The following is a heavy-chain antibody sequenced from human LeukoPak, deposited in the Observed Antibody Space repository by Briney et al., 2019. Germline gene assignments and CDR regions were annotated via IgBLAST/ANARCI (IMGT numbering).Heavy chain of an antibody. CDR2: INHSGST. CDR3: ARDSGPRAFDY. CDR1: GGSFSGYY. Sequence: SETLSLTCAVYGGSFSGYYWSWIRQPPGKGLEWIGEINHSGSTNYNPSLKSRVTISVDTSKNQFSLKLSSVTAADTAVYYCARDSGPRAFDYWGQGTLVTVSS. J-gene: IGHJ4*02. D-gene: IGHD2-15*01. V-gene: IGHV4-34*01.